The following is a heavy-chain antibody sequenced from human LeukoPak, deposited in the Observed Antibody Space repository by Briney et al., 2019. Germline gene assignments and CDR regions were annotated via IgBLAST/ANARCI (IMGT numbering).Heavy chain of an antibody. D-gene: IGHD2-15*01. Sequence: SETLSLTCTVSGGSISSYYWSWIRQPPGKGLEWIGYIYYSGSTNYNPSLKSRVTISVDTSKNQFSLKLSSVTAAGTAVYYCARVVVVAATWFEPWGEGTLVSVSS. CDR3: ARVVVVAATWFEP. CDR1: GGSISSYY. J-gene: IGHJ5*02. V-gene: IGHV4-59*01. CDR2: IYYSGST.